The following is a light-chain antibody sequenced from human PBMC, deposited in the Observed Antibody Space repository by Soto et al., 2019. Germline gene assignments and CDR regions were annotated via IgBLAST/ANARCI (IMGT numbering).Light chain of an antibody. CDR1: SSDVGSYNL. CDR3: CSYAGSSTYV. Sequence: QSALTQPASVSGSPGQSITISCTGTSSDVGSYNLVSWYQQHPGKAPKRMIYDGSKRPSGVSNRFSGSKSGNTASLTISGLQAEDEADYYCCSYAGSSTYVFGTGTKLTVL. J-gene: IGLJ1*01. V-gene: IGLV2-23*01. CDR2: DGS.